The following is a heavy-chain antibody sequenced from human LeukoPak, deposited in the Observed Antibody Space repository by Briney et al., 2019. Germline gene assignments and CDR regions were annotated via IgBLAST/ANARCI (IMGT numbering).Heavy chain of an antibody. J-gene: IGHJ4*02. CDR1: GFTFTGYY. CDR2: INPNSGGT. CDR3: ARDLFYSVSGTYYNVGRVFNY. Sequence: ASVKVSCKASGFTFTGYYMHWVRQAPGQGLEWMGWINPNSGGTNYAQKFQGRVTMTRDTSITTAYMELTSLRSDDAAVYYCARDLFYSVSGTYYNVGRVFNYWGQGTLVTVSS. V-gene: IGHV1-2*02. D-gene: IGHD3-10*01.